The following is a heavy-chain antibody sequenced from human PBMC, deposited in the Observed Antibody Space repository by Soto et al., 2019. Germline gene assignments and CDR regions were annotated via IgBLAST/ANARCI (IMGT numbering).Heavy chain of an antibody. CDR1: SGPTSSHN. CDR2: VYNTGGT. Sequence: QVQLQQSGPGLVKPSETLSLTCTVSSGPTSSHNWGWIRQPPGRGLEWIGYVYNTGGTSYNPTLRSRVTISADTSTKNISQTLSSVTAADTAVYYCVRQGIGPLHGLVDVWGQGTTVSVSS. D-gene: IGHD3-10*01. V-gene: IGHV4-59*08. J-gene: IGHJ6*02. CDR3: VRQGIGPLHGLVDV.